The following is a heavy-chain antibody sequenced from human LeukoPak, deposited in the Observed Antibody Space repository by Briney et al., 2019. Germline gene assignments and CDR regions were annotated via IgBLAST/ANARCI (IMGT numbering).Heavy chain of an antibody. CDR3: ARDPYYYTSGTSSFYYYYMDV. Sequence: GGSLRLSCAASGFTFSSYSMNWVRQAPGKGLEWVSSISSGGSHMYYADSVRGRFTISRDNADNALYLRMNSLRAEDTAVYYCARDPYYYTSGTSSFYYYYMDVWGKGTTVTVSS. V-gene: IGHV3-21*01. J-gene: IGHJ6*03. D-gene: IGHD3-10*01. CDR2: ISSGGSHM. CDR1: GFTFSSYS.